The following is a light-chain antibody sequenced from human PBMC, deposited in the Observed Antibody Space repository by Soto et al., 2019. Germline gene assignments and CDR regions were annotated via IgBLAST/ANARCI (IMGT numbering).Light chain of an antibody. Sequence: IQLTQSPSFLSASVGDTVTITCRASQDIGSHLAWYQQKPGTVPNLLIYVASTLQSGVPSRFSGSGSGPEFTLTINSLQPEDFATYYCQQFGSYPLTFGGGTEVEIK. J-gene: IGKJ4*01. V-gene: IGKV1-9*01. CDR1: QDIGSH. CDR3: QQFGSYPLT. CDR2: VAS.